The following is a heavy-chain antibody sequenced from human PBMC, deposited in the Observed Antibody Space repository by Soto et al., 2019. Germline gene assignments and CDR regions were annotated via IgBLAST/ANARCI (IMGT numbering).Heavy chain of an antibody. J-gene: IGHJ3*02. CDR1: GFTFDDYA. V-gene: IGHV3-9*01. Sequence: QPGGSLRLSCAASGFTFDDYAMHWVRQAPGKGLEWVSGISWNSGSIGYADSVKGRFTISRDNAKNSLYLQMNSLRAEDTALYYCAKDNSSGRYGAGGAFDIWGQGTMVTVSS. CDR2: ISWNSGSI. CDR3: AKDNSSGRYGAGGAFDI. D-gene: IGHD6-19*01.